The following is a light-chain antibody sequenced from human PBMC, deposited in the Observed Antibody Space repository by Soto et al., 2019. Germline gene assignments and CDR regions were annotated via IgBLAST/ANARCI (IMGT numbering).Light chain of an antibody. V-gene: IGKV1-5*03. Sequence: DIQMTQSPSTLSGSVGDRVTITCRASQTISSWLAWYQQKPGKAPKLLIYKASTLASGVPSRFSGSGSGTDFTLTINSLQPEDFATYYCQQAASFPITFGQGTKVDNK. CDR2: KAS. J-gene: IGKJ1*01. CDR1: QTISSW. CDR3: QQAASFPIT.